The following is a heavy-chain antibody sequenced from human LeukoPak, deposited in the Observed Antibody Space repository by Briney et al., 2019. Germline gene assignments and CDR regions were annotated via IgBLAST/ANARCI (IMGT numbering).Heavy chain of an antibody. CDR3: ARGPGYSSSWSRVWFDP. J-gene: IGHJ5*02. D-gene: IGHD6-13*01. V-gene: IGHV4-59*01. CDR2: IYYSGST. Sequence: SGTLSLTCTVSGGSISSYYWSWIRQPPGKGLEWIGYIYYSGSTNYNPSLKSRVTISVDTSKNQFSLKLSSVTAADTAVYYCARGPGYSSSWSRVWFDPWGQGTLVTVSS. CDR1: GGSISSYY.